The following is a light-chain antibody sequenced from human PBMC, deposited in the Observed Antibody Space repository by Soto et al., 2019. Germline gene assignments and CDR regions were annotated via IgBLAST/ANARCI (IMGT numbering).Light chain of an antibody. V-gene: IGLV4-69*01. CDR1: SGHSNYA. J-gene: IGLJ2*01. Sequence: QLVLTQSPSASASLGASVRLTCTLSSGHSNYAIAWHQKQPEKGPRYLMKVNSDGSHIKGDGIPDRFSGSSSGTARFLIISSLQSEDEADYYCQTWGTAVRVVFGGGTKLTVL. CDR3: QTWGTAVRVV. CDR2: VNSDGSH.